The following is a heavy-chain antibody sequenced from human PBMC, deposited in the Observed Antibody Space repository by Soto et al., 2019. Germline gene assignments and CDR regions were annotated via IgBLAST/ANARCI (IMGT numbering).Heavy chain of an antibody. D-gene: IGHD2-2*01. V-gene: IGHV3-7*01. J-gene: IGHJ4*02. CDR2: IKQDGSEK. Sequence: EVQLVESGGGLVQPGGSLRLSCAASGFTFSSYWMSWVRQAPGKGLEWVANIKQDGSEKYYVDSVKGRFTISRDNAKNSLYLQMNSLRAEDTAEYYCAREGYCSSTSCPDGFDHWGQGTLVTVSS. CDR3: AREGYCSSTSCPDGFDH. CDR1: GFTFSSYW.